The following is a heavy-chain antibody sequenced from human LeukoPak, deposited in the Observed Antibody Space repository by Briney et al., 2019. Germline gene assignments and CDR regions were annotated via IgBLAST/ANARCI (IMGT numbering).Heavy chain of an antibody. CDR1: GYTFSSYY. Sequence: GASVTVSCKASGYTFSSYYMHWVRQAPGQGLEWMGIINPSRGSTTYAQKFQGRVTMTRDTSTSTVYMELSSLRSEDTAVYYCASGSYYYDSSGLDYWGQGTLVTVSS. J-gene: IGHJ4*02. V-gene: IGHV1-46*01. CDR2: INPSRGST. D-gene: IGHD3-22*01. CDR3: ASGSYYYDSSGLDY.